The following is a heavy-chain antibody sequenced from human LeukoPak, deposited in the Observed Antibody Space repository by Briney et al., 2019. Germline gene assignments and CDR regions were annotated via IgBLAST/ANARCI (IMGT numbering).Heavy chain of an antibody. J-gene: IGHJ4*02. D-gene: IGHD2-8*01. CDR3: ARHSHHSAWCF. CDR1: GGSISSNDYY. Sequence: SETLSLTCSVSGGSISSNDYYWGWVRQPPGKGPEWIGSIFYSRSTYYNPSLKSRVTISIDTSKNQFSLKLSSVTAADTALYYCARHSHHSAWCFGGQGTLVTVSS. V-gene: IGHV4-39*01. CDR2: IFYSRST.